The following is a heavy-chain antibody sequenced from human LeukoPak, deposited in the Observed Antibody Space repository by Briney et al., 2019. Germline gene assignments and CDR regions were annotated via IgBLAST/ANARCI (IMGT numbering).Heavy chain of an antibody. J-gene: IGHJ5*02. D-gene: IGHD1-26*01. V-gene: IGHV4-59*11. CDR2: IYYSGST. Sequence: SETLSLTCTVSGGSISSHYWSWLRQPPGKGLEWIGYIYYSGSTNYNPSLKSRVTISVDTSKNQFSLKLSSVTAADTAVYYCARESDGSGSYFDPWGQGTLGTVSA. CDR1: GGSISSHY. CDR3: ARESDGSGSYFDP.